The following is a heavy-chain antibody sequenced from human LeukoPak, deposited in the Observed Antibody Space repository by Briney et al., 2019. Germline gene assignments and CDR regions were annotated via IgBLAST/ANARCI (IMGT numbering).Heavy chain of an antibody. CDR3: ATVDSSGYYLSYFDY. Sequence: PSETLSLTCTVSGASISSFYWSWLRQPPGKGLEWIGYIYYRDTTNYNPSLKGRVTMSVDASNNLFSLRLSSVTAADTAVYYCATVDSSGYYLSYFDYWGQGTLVTVPS. CDR1: GASISSFY. V-gene: IGHV4-59*03. D-gene: IGHD3-22*01. CDR2: IYYRDTT. J-gene: IGHJ4*02.